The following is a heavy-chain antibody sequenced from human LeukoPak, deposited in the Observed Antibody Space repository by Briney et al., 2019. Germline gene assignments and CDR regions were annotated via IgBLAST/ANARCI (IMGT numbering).Heavy chain of an antibody. V-gene: IGHV1-8*01. CDR1: GYTFTGYD. J-gene: IGHJ5*02. D-gene: IGHD5-12*01. CDR2: MNPYSGNT. CDR3: VRRLDTIEFDP. Sequence: GASVKVSCKASGYTFTGYDINWVRQATGQGPEWMGWMNPYSGNTVYAQKFEGRVTMTRDNSATTAYMELRSLRSEDTAVYYCVRRLDTIEFDPWGQGTRVTVSS.